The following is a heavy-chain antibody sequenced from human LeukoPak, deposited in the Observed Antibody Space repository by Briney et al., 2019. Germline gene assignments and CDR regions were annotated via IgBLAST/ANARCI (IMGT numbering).Heavy chain of an antibody. Sequence: GASVKVSCKASGYTFTSYYMHWVRQAPGQGLEWMGIINPSGGSTSYAQKFQGRVTMTRDTSTSTAYMELSRLRSEDTAVYYCARVGDSSGYHHDAFDTWGPGTMVTVSS. CDR2: INPSGGST. CDR3: ARVGDSSGYHHDAFDT. J-gene: IGHJ3*02. CDR1: GYTFTSYY. V-gene: IGHV1-46*01. D-gene: IGHD3-22*01.